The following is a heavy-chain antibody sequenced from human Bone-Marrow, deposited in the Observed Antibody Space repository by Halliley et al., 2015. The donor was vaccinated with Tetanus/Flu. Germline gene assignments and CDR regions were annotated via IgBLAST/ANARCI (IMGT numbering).Heavy chain of an antibody. CDR2: IYYSGNT. J-gene: IGHJ3*02. Sequence: TLSLTCSVSGASMFPYYWSWIRQPPGKGLEWIGYIYYSGNTNYNPSLKTRVTLSVDTSKKQFSLKLTSVTAADTAVYYCARHCSGNSCYTDAFDIWGQWTVVTVSS. D-gene: IGHD2-15*01. CDR1: GASMFPYY. CDR3: ARHCSGNSCYTDAFDI. V-gene: IGHV4-59*08.